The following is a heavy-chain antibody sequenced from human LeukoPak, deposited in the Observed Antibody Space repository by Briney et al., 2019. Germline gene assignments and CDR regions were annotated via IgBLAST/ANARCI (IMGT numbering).Heavy chain of an antibody. CDR1: GFTFSRNG. CDR3: AKVHSISWGIFDY. D-gene: IGHD6-13*01. CDR2: IRDDGSTR. V-gene: IGHV3-30*02. Sequence: GGSLRLSCAASGFTFSRNGMHWVRQTPGKGLEWVAFIRDDGSTRYYTDSVEGRFTISRDNSQNTLFLQMDSLRAEDTAVYYCAKVHSISWGIFDYWGQGTLVTVSS. J-gene: IGHJ4*02.